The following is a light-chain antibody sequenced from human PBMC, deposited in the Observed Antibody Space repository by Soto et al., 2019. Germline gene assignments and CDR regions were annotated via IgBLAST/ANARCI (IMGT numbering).Light chain of an antibody. J-gene: IGKJ1*01. CDR2: KVS. CDR3: MQCTHWPET. CDR1: ESLVYSDGNTY. V-gene: IGKV2-30*01. Sequence: DVVMTQSPLSLPVTLGQPASISCRSSESLVYSDGNTYLNWFQQRPGQSPRRLFYKVSNRDSGVPDRFSGSGSGTDFTLKISRVEAEDVGLYYCMQCTHWPETFGQGTKVDIK.